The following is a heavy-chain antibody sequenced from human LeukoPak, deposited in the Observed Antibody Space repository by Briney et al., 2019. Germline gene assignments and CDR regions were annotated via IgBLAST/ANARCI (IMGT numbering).Heavy chain of an antibody. CDR3: AELGITMIGGV. J-gene: IGHJ6*04. CDR2: IKQDGSEK. Sequence: PGGSLRLSCAASGFTFSGYWMSWVRQAPGKGLEWVANIKQDGSEKYYVDSAKGRFTISRDNAKNSLYLQMNSLRAEDTAVYYCAELGITMIGGVWGKGTTVTISS. CDR1: GFTFSGYW. V-gene: IGHV3-7*01. D-gene: IGHD3-10*02.